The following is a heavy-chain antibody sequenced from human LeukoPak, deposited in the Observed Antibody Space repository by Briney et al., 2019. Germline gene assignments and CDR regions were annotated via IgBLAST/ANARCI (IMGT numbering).Heavy chain of an antibody. J-gene: IGHJ3*02. V-gene: IGHV4-59*01. CDR1: GGSSSSYY. CDR2: IYYSGST. Sequence: SETLSLTCTVSGGSSSSYYWSWIRQPPGKGLEWIGYIYYSGSTNYNPSLKSRVTISVDTSKNQFSLKLSSVTAADTAVYYCARGVGIVVVPAAHFDIWGQGTMVTVSP. CDR3: ARGVGIVVVPAAHFDI. D-gene: IGHD2-2*01.